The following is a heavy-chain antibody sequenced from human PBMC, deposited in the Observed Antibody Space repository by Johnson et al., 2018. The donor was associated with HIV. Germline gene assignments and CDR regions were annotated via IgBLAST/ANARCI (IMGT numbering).Heavy chain of an antibody. CDR2: ISWNSGSI. Sequence: VQLVESGGGLVQPGRSLRLSCAASGFTFDDYAMHWVRQAPGKGLEWVSGISWNSGSIGYADSVKGRFTISRDNAKNSLYLQMNSLRAEDTAVYYCAKGSSSWPNDAFDIWGQGTMVTVSS. V-gene: IGHV3-9*01. D-gene: IGHD6-13*01. CDR3: AKGSSSWPNDAFDI. J-gene: IGHJ3*02. CDR1: GFTFDDYA.